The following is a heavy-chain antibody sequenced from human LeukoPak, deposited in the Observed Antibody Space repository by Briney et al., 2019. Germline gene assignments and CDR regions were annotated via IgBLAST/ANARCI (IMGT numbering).Heavy chain of an antibody. Sequence: GGSLRLSCAASGFTFSSYWMSWVRQAPGKGLEWVANIKQDGSEKYYVDSVKGRFTISRDNAKNSLYLQMNSLRAEDTAVYYCARDRGVVPAALEFDYWGQGTLVTASS. D-gene: IGHD2-2*01. CDR3: ARDRGVVPAALEFDY. J-gene: IGHJ4*02. V-gene: IGHV3-7*01. CDR1: GFTFSSYW. CDR2: IKQDGSEK.